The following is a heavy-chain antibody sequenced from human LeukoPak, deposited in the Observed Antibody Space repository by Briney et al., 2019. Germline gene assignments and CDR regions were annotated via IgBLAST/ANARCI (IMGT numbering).Heavy chain of an antibody. V-gene: IGHV3-30*04. CDR3: ARGDSGHFLSYFDS. CDR1: GFTFNHYT. CDR2: MSYDGNNI. J-gene: IGHJ4*02. Sequence: GGSLRLSCEVSGFTFNHYTAFWVRQAPGKGLEWVAVMSYDGNNIYYADSVKGRFTISRDNSNNTVYLQMNSLRTADTAMYYCARGDSGHFLSYFDSWGQGTLVTVSS. D-gene: IGHD6-19*01.